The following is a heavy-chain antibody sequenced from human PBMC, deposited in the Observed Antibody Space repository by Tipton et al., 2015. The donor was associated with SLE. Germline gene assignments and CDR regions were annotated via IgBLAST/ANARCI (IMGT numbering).Heavy chain of an antibody. D-gene: IGHD2-15*01. J-gene: IGHJ5*02. V-gene: IGHV3-23*01. Sequence: GSLRLSCAASGFTFSSYAMSWVRQAPGKGLEWVSAISGSGGSTYYADSVKGRFTISRDNSKNTLYLQMNSLRAEDTAVYYCAKFPESPNIVALSRWFDPWGQGTLVTVSS. CDR3: AKFPESPNIVALSRWFDP. CDR1: GFTFSSYA. CDR2: ISGSGGST.